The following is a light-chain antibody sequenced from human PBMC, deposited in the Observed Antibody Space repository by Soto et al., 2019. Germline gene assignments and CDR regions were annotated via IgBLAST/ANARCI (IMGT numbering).Light chain of an antibody. CDR3: QQRNILPPVT. CDR1: PSVTNY. J-gene: IGKJ5*01. V-gene: IGKV3-11*01. Sequence: EIVLTQSPATLSLSPGERATLSCRASPSVTNYLAWYQQKPGQAPRLVIYGAFNRATGIPARFSGSGSGTDFTLTISSLEPEDFAVYYCQQRNILPPVTFGQGTRLEI. CDR2: GAF.